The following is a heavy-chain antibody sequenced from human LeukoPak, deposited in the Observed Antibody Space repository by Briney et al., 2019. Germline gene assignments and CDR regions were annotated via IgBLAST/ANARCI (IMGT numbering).Heavy chain of an antibody. V-gene: IGHV1-2*02. CDR2: INCNSGGA. CDR1: GYTFIGYY. J-gene: IGHJ6*02. CDR3: ARSGFYYGLDV. Sequence: ASVKVSCKASGYTFIGYYIYWVRQAPGQGLEWMGWINCNSGGADYAQKFQGRITMTRDTSITTLYMELSSLRPGDTAVYYCARSGFYYGLDVWGQGTTVTVSS.